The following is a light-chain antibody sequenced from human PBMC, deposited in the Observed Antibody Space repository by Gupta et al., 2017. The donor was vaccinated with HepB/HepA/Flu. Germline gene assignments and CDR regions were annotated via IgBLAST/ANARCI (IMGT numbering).Light chain of an antibody. J-gene: IGKJ2*01. CDR2: GPS. V-gene: IGKV3-15*01. CDR3: HQDQRWPPTA. Sequence: EAVITQSPAILSLSLGERVTLSCRASQNVSTSLAWYQQKPGQAPRLLICGPSPRVARITGRFSDSGSGKDLTLTISSRQWEDFAVCDSHQDQRWPPTAFGQGTKVEI. CDR1: QNVSTS.